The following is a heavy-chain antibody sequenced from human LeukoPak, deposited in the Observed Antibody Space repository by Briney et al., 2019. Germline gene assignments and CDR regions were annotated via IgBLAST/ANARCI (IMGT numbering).Heavy chain of an antibody. CDR2: ISSSGSTI. CDR3: ARYLDYYGSGSYYNVRSRYMDV. J-gene: IGHJ6*03. V-gene: IGHV3-48*03. D-gene: IGHD3-10*01. CDR1: GFTFSSYE. Sequence: GGSLRLSCAASGFTFSSYEMNWVRQAPGKGLEWVSYISSSGSTIYYADSVKGRFTISRDNAKNSLYLQMNSLRAEDTAVYYCARYLDYYGSGSYYNVRSRYMDVWGKGTTGTVSS.